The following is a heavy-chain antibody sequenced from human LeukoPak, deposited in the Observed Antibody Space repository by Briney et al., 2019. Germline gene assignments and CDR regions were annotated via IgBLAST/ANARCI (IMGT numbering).Heavy chain of an antibody. CDR3: IPAGSNHDY. Sequence: GGSLRLSCAASGFTFSGSAMHWVRQASGKGLEWVGRIRSKANSYATAYAASVRGRFTISRDDSKNTAYLQMNSLKTEDTAVYYCIPAGSNHDYWGQGTLVTVSS. D-gene: IGHD2-2*01. CDR1: GFTFSGSA. J-gene: IGHJ4*02. CDR2: IRSKANSYAT. V-gene: IGHV3-73*01.